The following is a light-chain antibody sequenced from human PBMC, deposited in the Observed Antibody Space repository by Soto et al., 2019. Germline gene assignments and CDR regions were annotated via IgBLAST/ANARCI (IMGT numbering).Light chain of an antibody. V-gene: IGLV2-8*01. CDR1: SSDVGTHGY. CDR2: DVT. Sequence: QSALTQPPSASVSPGQSVTISCTGTSSDVGTHGYVSWYQQHAGKAPKLVIYDVTKRPSGVPDRFSGSKSGNTASLTVSGLQAEDEADYYCMCYAGGNNWVFGGGTKVTVL. J-gene: IGLJ3*02. CDR3: MCYAGGNNWV.